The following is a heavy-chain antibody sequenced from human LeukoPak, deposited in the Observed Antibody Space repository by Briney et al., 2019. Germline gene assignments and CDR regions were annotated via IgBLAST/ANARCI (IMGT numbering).Heavy chain of an antibody. V-gene: IGHV3-23*01. D-gene: IGHD3-10*01. Sequence: PGGSLRLSCSGSGLTLMNYVMARVRQAPGKGLEWVSSIRLGGGLTHSADPVKGRFIISRDMNTLFLQMINLRPEDTAMYYCARKITMVRGPLIKGYFDLWGRGTLVSVSS. J-gene: IGHJ2*01. CDR2: IRLGGGLT. CDR1: GLTLMNYV. CDR3: ARKITMVRGPLIKGYFDL.